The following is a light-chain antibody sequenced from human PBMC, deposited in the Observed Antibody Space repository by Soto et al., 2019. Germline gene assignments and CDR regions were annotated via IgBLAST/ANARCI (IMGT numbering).Light chain of an antibody. J-gene: IGKJ1*01. Sequence: DIQMTQSPSSLSASVGDRVTITCRASQGISNYLAWYQQKPGKVPKLLIYAASTLQSGGVPSRFSGSASGTDFTLTISSLQPEDVATYYCQNYNSAPWTFGQGTKVEIK. CDR3: QNYNSAPWT. CDR2: AAS. V-gene: IGKV1-27*01. CDR1: QGISNY.